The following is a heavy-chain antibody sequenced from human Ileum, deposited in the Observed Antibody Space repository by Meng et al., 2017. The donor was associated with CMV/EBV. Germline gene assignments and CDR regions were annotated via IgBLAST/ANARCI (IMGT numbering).Heavy chain of an antibody. CDR1: GFAFSTFA. CDR3: TRDLVAATAPNN. D-gene: IGHD1-26*01. Sequence: CAASGFAFSTFAMTWVRQAPAKGLEWVSTIDATSTWIYYADSVKDRFTISRDNAKNSLYLQMNSLRAEDTAVYYCTRDLVAATAPNNWGQGTLVTVSS. J-gene: IGHJ4*02. V-gene: IGHV3-21*01. CDR2: IDATSTWI.